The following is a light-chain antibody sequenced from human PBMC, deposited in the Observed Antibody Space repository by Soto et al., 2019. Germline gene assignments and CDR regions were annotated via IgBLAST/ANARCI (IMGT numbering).Light chain of an antibody. J-gene: IGLJ1*01. CDR1: SSDVGGYNS. CDR3: SSYTTSSTLLDV. CDR2: EVS. Sequence: QSALTQPASVSGSPGQSITISCTGTSSDVGGYNSVSWYQQHPGKAPKLMIYEVSNRPSGVSNRFSGSKSGNTASLTISALQAEDEADYYCSSYTTSSTLLDVFGTGTKVTVL. V-gene: IGLV2-14*01.